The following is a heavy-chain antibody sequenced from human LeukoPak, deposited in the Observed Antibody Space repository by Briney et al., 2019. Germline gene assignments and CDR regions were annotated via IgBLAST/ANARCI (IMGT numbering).Heavy chain of an antibody. D-gene: IGHD2-8*02. V-gene: IGHV1-2*02. CDR1: GYTLTEYY. J-gene: IGHJ4*02. CDR2: IIPDSGGT. CDR3: STEDKYCTGANCGVF. Sequence: ASVKVSCKASGYTLTEYYIHWVRQAPGQGLEWMGFIIPDSGGTTYQQNFQGRVTMTRDTTISTFYMELSSLRPDDTAVYYCSTEDKYCTGANCGVFWGQGTLVTVSS.